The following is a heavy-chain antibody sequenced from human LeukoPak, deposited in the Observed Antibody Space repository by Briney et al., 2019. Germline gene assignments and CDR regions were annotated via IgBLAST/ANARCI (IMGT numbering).Heavy chain of an antibody. V-gene: IGHV4-59*01. CDR3: ARDRTQWLVRL. Sequence: SETLSLTCTVSGXSISSYYWSWIRQPPGKGLEWIGYIYYSGSTNYNPSLKSRVTISVDTSKNQFSLKLSSVTAADTAVYYCARDRTQWLVRLWGQGTLVTVSS. CDR2: IYYSGST. D-gene: IGHD6-19*01. CDR1: GXSISSYY. J-gene: IGHJ4*02.